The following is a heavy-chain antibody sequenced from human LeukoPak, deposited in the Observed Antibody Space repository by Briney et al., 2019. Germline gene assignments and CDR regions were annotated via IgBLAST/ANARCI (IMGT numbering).Heavy chain of an antibody. CDR2: VYPDGTT. V-gene: IGHV3-53*01. CDR1: GFTVSSNY. Sequence: PGGSLRLSCAASGFTVSSNYMSWVRQAPGKGLEWVSVVYPDGTTFFADSVKGRFTIPRDNSKNTLYLQMNSLRAEDTAMYYCARDYPSFDYWGQGTLVTVSS. J-gene: IGHJ4*02. CDR3: ARDYPSFDY.